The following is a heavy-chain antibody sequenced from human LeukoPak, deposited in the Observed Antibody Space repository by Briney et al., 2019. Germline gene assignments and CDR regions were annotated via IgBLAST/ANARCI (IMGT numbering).Heavy chain of an antibody. CDR3: ARDIASCIGTTCYDIRFDS. J-gene: IGHJ5*01. V-gene: IGHV3-21*06. D-gene: IGHD2-2*01. CDR1: GFTFSSYS. CDR2: ISTGSTYI. Sequence: PGGSLRLSCAASGFTFSSYSMNWVRQAPGKGLEWVSSISTGSTYIYYADSVKGRFTTSRDNAINSVHLQMYNLRAEDTAAYYCARDIASCIGTTCYDIRFDSWGQGTLVTVSS.